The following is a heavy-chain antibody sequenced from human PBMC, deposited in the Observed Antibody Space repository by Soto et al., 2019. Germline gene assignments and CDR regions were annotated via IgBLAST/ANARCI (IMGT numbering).Heavy chain of an antibody. CDR2: IYHSGST. V-gene: IGHV4-30-2*01. D-gene: IGHD4-4*01. CDR3: ARGMTTVTTLDY. CDR1: GGSISSGGYS. Sequence: SETLSLTCAFSGGSISSGGYSWSWIRQPPGKGLEWIGYIYHSGSTYYNPSLKSRVTISVDRSKNQFSLKLSSVTAADTAVYYCARGMTTVTTLDYWGQGTLVTVSS. J-gene: IGHJ4*02.